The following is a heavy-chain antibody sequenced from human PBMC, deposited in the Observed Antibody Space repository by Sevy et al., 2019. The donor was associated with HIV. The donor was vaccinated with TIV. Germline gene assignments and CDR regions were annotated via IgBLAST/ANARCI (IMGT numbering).Heavy chain of an antibody. CDR1: GFSFSTHA. CDR3: AREGGHTSAWTPGNY. Sequence: GGSLRLSCAASGFSFSTHAMHWARQAPGKGLDWVALFSYVGTAKYYAHSVKGRFTVARAHSKNTLYMQMNSLRPEDSAVYYCAREGGHTSAWTPGNYWGQGTQVTDSS. CDR2: FSYVGTAK. D-gene: IGHD6-19*01. J-gene: IGHJ4*02. V-gene: IGHV3-30-3*01.